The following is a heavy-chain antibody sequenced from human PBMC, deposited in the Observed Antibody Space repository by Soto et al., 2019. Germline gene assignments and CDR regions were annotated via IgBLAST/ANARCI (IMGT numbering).Heavy chain of an antibody. CDR3: SSVLGP. D-gene: IGHD6-19*01. CDR1: CGSISSVGYS. J-gene: IGHJ5*02. CDR2: IYRSGIX. Sequence: PSETLSLTGAVSCGSISSVGYSWSWIRQPPGKCLEWIGYIYRSGIXXYNPSLKXXVSISVDRSKXQFSLXLRSVTSADAGVYCWSSVLGPWVQGTRVNVSS. V-gene: IGHV4-30-2*01.